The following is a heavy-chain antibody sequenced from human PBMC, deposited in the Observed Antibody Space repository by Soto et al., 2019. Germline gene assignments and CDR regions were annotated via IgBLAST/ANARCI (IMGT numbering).Heavy chain of an antibody. CDR3: ARVHSSGIFYFVDP. J-gene: IGHJ5*02. Sequence: SVKVSCKASGGTFDSYVISWLRQAPGQGLEWMGGIMPIFGTPNYAQKFRDRVTISADESTSTAYLELSSLTSDDTAVYYCARVHSSGIFYFVDPWGQGTLVTVSS. V-gene: IGHV1-69*13. D-gene: IGHD3-10*01. CDR1: GGTFDSYV. CDR2: IMPIFGTP.